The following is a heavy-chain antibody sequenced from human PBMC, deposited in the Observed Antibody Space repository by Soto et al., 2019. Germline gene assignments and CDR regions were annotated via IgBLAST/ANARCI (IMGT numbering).Heavy chain of an antibody. Sequence: TSETLSLTCTVSGGSISSGGYYWSWIRQHPGKGLEWIGYIYYSGSTYYNPSLKSRVTISVDTSKNQFSLKLSSVTAADTAVYYCARDRSYGDQGFGVDYWGQGTLVTVSS. CDR2: IYYSGST. CDR3: ARDRSYGDQGFGVDY. V-gene: IGHV4-31*03. J-gene: IGHJ4*02. CDR1: GGSISSGGYY. D-gene: IGHD4-17*01.